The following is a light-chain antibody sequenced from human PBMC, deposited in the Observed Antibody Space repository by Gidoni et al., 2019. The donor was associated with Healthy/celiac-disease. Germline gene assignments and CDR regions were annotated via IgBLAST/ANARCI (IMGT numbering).Light chain of an antibody. Sequence: EIVLTQSPATLSLSPGDRATLSCRASQSVSSYLAWYQQKPGQAPRLLIYDASNRATGIPARFSGSGSGTDFTLTISSLEPEDFAVYYCQQRSNFLTFXGXTKVEIK. J-gene: IGKJ4*01. CDR3: QQRSNFLT. CDR1: QSVSSY. CDR2: DAS. V-gene: IGKV3-11*01.